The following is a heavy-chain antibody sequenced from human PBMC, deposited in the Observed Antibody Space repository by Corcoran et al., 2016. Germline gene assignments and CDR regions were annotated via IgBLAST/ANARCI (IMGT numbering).Heavy chain of an antibody. D-gene: IGHD2-15*01. J-gene: IGHJ6*02. CDR2: IWYDGSNK. CDR3: ARVPWGGVVAARGPYYYYGMDV. Sequence: QVQLVESGGGVVQPGRSLRLSCAASGFTFSSYGMHWVRQAPCKGLEWVAVIWYDGSNKYYADSVKGRFAIARDNSKNTLYLQMNSVRAEDTAVSYCARVPWGGVVAARGPYYYYGMDVCGQGTTVTVSS. CDR1: GFTFSSYG. V-gene: IGHV3-33*01.